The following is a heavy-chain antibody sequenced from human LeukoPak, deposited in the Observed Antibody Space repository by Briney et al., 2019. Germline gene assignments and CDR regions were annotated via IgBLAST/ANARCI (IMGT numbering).Heavy chain of an antibody. D-gene: IGHD4-23*01. CDR3: ARDQGSTLVTPEYFDY. J-gene: IGHJ4*02. V-gene: IGHV3-30*03. CDR1: GFTFSNAW. Sequence: PGGSLRLSCAASGFTFSNAWMSWVRQAPGKGLEWVAVISYDGSNKYYADSVKGRFTISRDNSKNTLYLQMNSLKAEDTAVYYCARDQGSTLVTPEYFDYWGQGTLVTVSS. CDR2: ISYDGSNK.